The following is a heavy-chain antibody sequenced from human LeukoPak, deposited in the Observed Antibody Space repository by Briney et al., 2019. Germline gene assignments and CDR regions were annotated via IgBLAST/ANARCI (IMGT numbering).Heavy chain of an antibody. V-gene: IGHV3-23*01. CDR2: ISGSGGST. J-gene: IGHJ4*02. CDR3: AKSGVGLRGGFDY. D-gene: IGHD5-12*01. CDR1: GFTFSSYA. Sequence: GGSLRLSCAASGFTFSSYAMSWVRQTPGKGLEWVSAISGSGGSTYYADSVKGRFTISRDNSKNTLYLQMNSLRAEDTAVYYCAKSGVGLRGGFDYWGQGTLVTVSS.